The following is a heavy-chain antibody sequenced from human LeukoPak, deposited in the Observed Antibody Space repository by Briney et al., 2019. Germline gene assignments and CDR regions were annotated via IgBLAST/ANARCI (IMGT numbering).Heavy chain of an antibody. V-gene: IGHV3-21*01. CDR3: ARVRGYSRDF. D-gene: IGHD5-12*01. Sequence: GGSLRLSCAASGFTFSSYTMNWVRQAPGKGLDWVSSITGDNAHIFYADSVQGRFTISRDNAINSLYLQMSGLTAEDTAVYYCARVRGYSRDFWGQGTLVTISS. J-gene: IGHJ4*02. CDR2: ITGDNAHI. CDR1: GFTFSSYT.